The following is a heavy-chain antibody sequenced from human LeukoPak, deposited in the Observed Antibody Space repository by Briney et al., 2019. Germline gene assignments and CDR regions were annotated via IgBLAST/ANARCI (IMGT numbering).Heavy chain of an antibody. CDR1: GGSISSYY. D-gene: IGHD6-13*01. J-gene: IGHJ2*01. V-gene: IGHV4-4*07. CDR3: ARDRAAAGYYWYFDL. Sequence: PSETLSLTCTVSGGSISSYYWSWIRQPAGKGLEWIGRIYTSASTNYNPSLKSRVTMSVDTSKNQFSLKLSSVTAADTAVYYCARDRAAAGYYWYFDLWGRGTLVTVSS. CDR2: IYTSAST.